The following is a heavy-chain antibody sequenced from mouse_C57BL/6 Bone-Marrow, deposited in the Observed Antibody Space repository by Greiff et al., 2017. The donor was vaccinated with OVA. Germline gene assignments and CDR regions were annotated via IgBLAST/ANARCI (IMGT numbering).Heavy chain of an antibody. CDR3: TTIYYARPEFAY. Sequence: VHVKQSGAELVRPGASVKLSCTASGFNIKDDYMHWVKQRPEQGLEWIGWIDPENGDTEYASKFQGKATITADTSSNTAYLQLSSLTSEDTAVYYCTTIYYARPEFAYWGQGTLVTVSA. CDR1: GFNIKDDY. V-gene: IGHV14-4*01. J-gene: IGHJ3*01. CDR2: IDPENGDT. D-gene: IGHD2-1*01.